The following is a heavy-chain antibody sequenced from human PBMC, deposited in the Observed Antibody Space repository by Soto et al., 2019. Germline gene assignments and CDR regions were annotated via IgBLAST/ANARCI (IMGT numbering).Heavy chain of an antibody. CDR1: GGTFSSYA. J-gene: IGHJ5*02. CDR3: ARGVVRGVIGSGFDP. D-gene: IGHD3-10*01. V-gene: IGHV1-69*13. CDR2: IIPIFGTA. Sequence: SVKVSCKASGGTFSSYAISWVRQAPGQGLEWMGGIIPIFGTANYAQKFQGRVTITADESTSTAYMELSSLRSEDTAVYYCARGVVRGVIGSGFDPWGQGTLVTVSS.